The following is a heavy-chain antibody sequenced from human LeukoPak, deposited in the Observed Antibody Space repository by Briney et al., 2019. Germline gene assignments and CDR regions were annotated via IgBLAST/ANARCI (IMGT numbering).Heavy chain of an antibody. V-gene: IGHV1-46*01. CDR1: GYTFTSYC. D-gene: IGHD2-21*01. J-gene: IGHJ3*02. Sequence: ASVKVSCEASGYTFTSYCMHWVRQAPGQGLEWMGIINPSGGSTSYAQKFQGRVTMTRDMSTSTVYMELSSLRSEDTAVYYCARRAVDDAFVIWGQGTMVTVSS. CDR2: INPSGGST. CDR3: ARRAVDDAFVI.